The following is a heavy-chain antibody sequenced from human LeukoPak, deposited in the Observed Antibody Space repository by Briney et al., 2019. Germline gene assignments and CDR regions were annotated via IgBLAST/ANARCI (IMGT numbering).Heavy chain of an antibody. Sequence: GGSLRLSCAASGFTFSSYAMSWVRQAPGKGLERVSGISGSGGSTYYADSVKGRLTISRDNSKNTLYLQMNSLRAEDTAVYYCAKGRYYGSGKWGYFEYWGQGTLVTVSS. CDR1: GFTFSSYA. J-gene: IGHJ4*02. CDR3: AKGRYYGSGKWGYFEY. V-gene: IGHV3-23*01. D-gene: IGHD3-10*01. CDR2: ISGSGGST.